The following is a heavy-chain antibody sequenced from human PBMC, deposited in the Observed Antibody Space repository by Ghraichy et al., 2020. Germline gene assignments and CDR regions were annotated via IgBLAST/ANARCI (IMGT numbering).Heavy chain of an antibody. V-gene: IGHV1-18*04. CDR2: ISAYNGNT. CDR3: ARDDDYSSGYYYYYGMDV. D-gene: IGHD6-19*01. J-gene: IGHJ6*02. Sequence: ASVKVSCKASGYTFTSYGISWVRQAPGQGLEWMGWISAYNGNTNYAQKLQGRVTMTTDTSTSTAYMELRSLRSDDTAVYYCARDDDYSSGYYYYYGMDVWGQGTTVTVSS. CDR1: GYTFTSYG.